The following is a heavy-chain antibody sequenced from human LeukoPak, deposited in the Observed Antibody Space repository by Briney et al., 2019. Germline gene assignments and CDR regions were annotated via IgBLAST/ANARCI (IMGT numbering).Heavy chain of an antibody. CDR2: IGSSDNKI. J-gene: IGHJ4*02. D-gene: IGHD6-19*01. CDR1: GFTLNDYY. V-gene: IGHV3-11*01. Sequence: GGSLRLSCAASGFTLNDYYMSWIRQAPGKGLEWVSDIGSSDNKISYADSVKGRFTISRDIAKNSLYLQMNSLRAEDTAVYYCAREIVAGTFDSWGQGTLVTVLS. CDR3: AREIVAGTFDS.